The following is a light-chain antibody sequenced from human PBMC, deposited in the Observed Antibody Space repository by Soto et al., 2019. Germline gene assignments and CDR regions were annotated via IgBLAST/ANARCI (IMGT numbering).Light chain of an antibody. CDR1: SSNIGSNT. V-gene: IGLV1-44*01. CDR2: SHN. CDR3: AVWDDSLIGVV. J-gene: IGLJ2*01. Sequence: QSVLTQPPSASGTPGQRVAISCSGSSSNIGSNTVSWYQQLPGTAPKLLIFSHNQRPSGVPDRFSGSKSGTSASLAISGLRSEDEAEYYCAVWDDSLIGVVFGGGTKLTVL.